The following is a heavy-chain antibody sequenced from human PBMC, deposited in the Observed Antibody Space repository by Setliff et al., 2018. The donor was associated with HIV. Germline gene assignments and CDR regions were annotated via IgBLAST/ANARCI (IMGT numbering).Heavy chain of an antibody. V-gene: IGHV4-34*01. CDR3: ARVGTTVTTRETYKWFDP. J-gene: IGHJ5*02. CDR2: INHNGST. D-gene: IGHD4-17*01. Sequence: SETLSLTCAVYGAPFSGFHWGWIRQPPGKGLEWIGEINHNGSTNYNPSLNSRVTISVDTSKNQFSLKVSSVTAADTAVYYCARVGTTVTTRETYKWFDPWGQGTLVTVSS. CDR1: GAPFSGFH.